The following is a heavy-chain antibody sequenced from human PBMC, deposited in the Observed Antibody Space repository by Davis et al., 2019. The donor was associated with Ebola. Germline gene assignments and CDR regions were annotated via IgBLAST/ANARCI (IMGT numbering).Heavy chain of an antibody. CDR1: GFTFRTYG. CDR2: IWYDGSNK. Sequence: LSLTCAASGFTFRTYGMHWVRQAPGKGLEWVAVIWYDGSNKYYADSVKGRFTISRDNSKNTLYLQMNSLRAEDTAVYYCARGGHCSGGSCYPTPFDYWGQGTLVTVSS. J-gene: IGHJ4*02. CDR3: ARGGHCSGGSCYPTPFDY. D-gene: IGHD2-15*01. V-gene: IGHV3-33*01.